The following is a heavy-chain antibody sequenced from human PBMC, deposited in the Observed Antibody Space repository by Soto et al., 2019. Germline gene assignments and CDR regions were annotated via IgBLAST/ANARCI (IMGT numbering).Heavy chain of an antibody. V-gene: IGHV3-23*01. CDR1: GFTFRNYA. CDR2: ISNSGSST. D-gene: IGHD2-21*01. CDR3: ARRDCGSGTNCEFGAPAFAY. J-gene: IGHJ4*02. Sequence: VQLLESGGGLVQPGGPLRRPCAASGFTFRNYAMSWVRQATGKGLEWDSSISNSGSSTYYADSVKGRFTISRDNPKNTLYLQMSSLSAADTAVYHCARRDCGSGTNCEFGAPAFAYWGQGNLVTVTS.